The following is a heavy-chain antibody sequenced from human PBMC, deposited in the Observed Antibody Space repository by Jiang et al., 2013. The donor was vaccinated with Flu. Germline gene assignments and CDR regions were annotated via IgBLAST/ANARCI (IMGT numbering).Heavy chain of an antibody. J-gene: IGHJ4*02. CDR2: ISAFNGNT. V-gene: IGHV1-18*01. CDR1: GYNFASYG. Sequence: EVKKPGASVKVSCKASGYNFASYGISWVRQAPGQGLEWMGWISAFNGNTEYTQKFQGRVTMTTDTSTSTAYMELRSLRSDDTAVYYCARDDIVVANGRAFDHWGQGTLVTVSS. CDR3: ARDDIVVANGRAFDH. D-gene: IGHD2-2*01.